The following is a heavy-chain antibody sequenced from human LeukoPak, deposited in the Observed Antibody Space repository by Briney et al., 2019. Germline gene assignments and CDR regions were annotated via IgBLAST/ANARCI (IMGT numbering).Heavy chain of an antibody. J-gene: IGHJ5*02. V-gene: IGHV4-38-2*01. D-gene: IGHD2-15*01. CDR1: GYSISSGYY. Sequence: SETLSLTCAVSGYSISSGYYWGWIRRPPGKGLEWIGSIYLSGSTYYNPSLKSRVTISVDTSKNQFSLKVSSVTAADTAVYYCARQAIAATGNWFDPWGQGTLVTVSS. CDR3: ARQAIAATGNWFDP. CDR2: IYLSGST.